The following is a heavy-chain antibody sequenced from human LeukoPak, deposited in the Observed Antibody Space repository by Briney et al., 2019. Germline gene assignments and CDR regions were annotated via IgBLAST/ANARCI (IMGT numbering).Heavy chain of an antibody. D-gene: IGHD3-3*01. Sequence: PGGSLRLSCAASGFTFSSYGMHWVRQAPGKGLEWVAFIRYDGSNKYYADSVKGRFTISRDNSKNTLYLQMNSLRAEDTAVYYCAKGGRLEWLFFPFDYWGQGTPVTVSS. CDR2: IRYDGSNK. CDR1: GFTFSSYG. J-gene: IGHJ4*02. V-gene: IGHV3-30*02. CDR3: AKGGRLEWLFFPFDY.